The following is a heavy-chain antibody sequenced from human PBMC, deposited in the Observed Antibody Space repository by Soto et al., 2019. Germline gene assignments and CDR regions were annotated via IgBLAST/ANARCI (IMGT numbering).Heavy chain of an antibody. CDR2: IYYSGST. CDR3: ARPSSSSGGYYFDY. Sequence: SETLSLTCAVYGGSFSGYCWGWIRQPPGKGLEWIGSIYYSGSTYYNPSLKSRVTISVDTSKNQFSLKLSSVTAADTAVYYCARPSSSSGGYYFDYWGQGTLVTVSS. D-gene: IGHD6-6*01. CDR1: GGSFSGYC. J-gene: IGHJ4*02. V-gene: IGHV4-39*01.